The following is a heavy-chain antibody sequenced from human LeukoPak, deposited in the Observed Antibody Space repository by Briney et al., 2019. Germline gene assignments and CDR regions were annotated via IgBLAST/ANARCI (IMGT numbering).Heavy chain of an antibody. J-gene: IGHJ4*02. V-gene: IGHV3-33*01. CDR3: AREGPRGNSQLDY. CDR1: GFTFSSYG. CDR2: IWYDGSNK. Sequence: GGSLRLSCAASGFTFSSYGMHWVRQAPGKGLEWVALIWYDGSNKYYTDSVKGRLTISRDNSKNTLYLQMNSLRAEDTAIYYCAREGPRGNSQLDYWGQGTLVTVSS. D-gene: IGHD2/OR15-2a*01.